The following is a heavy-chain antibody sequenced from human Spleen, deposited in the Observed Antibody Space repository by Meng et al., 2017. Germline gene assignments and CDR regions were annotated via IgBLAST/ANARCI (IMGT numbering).Heavy chain of an antibody. V-gene: IGHV4-34*01. J-gene: IGHJ6*02. Sequence: SETLSLTCAVYGGSFSGYYWSWIRQPPGKGLEWIGEINHSGSTNYNPSLKSRVTISVDTSKNQFSLKLSSVTAADTAVYYCARSTWRRNYYYYGMDVWGQGTTVTGYS. CDR2: INHSGST. CDR3: ARSTWRRNYYYYGMDV. D-gene: IGHD1-1*01. CDR1: GGSFSGYY.